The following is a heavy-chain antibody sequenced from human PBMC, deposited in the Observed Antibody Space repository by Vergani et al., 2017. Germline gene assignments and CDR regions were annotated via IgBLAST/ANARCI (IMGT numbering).Heavy chain of an antibody. CDR3: ASDTHSGQRADR. CDR1: FDSIRNLY. CDR2: IHYSENT. Sequence: QVQLQESGPGLVKSSETLSLTCSVSFDSIRNLYCNWIRQPPGKGLEWIGSIHYSENTNYNPSLKTRVTISVDTSKIQSSLTLTSVTAADTAVYYCASDTHSGQRADRWGQGILVTVTS. D-gene: IGHD6-19*01. V-gene: IGHV4-59*11. J-gene: IGHJ5*02.